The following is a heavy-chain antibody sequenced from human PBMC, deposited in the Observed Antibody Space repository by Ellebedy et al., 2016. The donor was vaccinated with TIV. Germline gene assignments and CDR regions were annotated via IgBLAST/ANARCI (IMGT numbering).Heavy chain of an antibody. J-gene: IGHJ5*02. V-gene: IGHV3-7*01. CDR2: INQDGSAK. D-gene: IGHD3-3*01. CDR3: VGFGVFNL. CDR1: GFTFSSYA. Sequence: GESLKISCAASGFTFSSYAMHWVRQAPGKGLEWVANINQDGSAKYYVDSVKGRFTISRENAKNALFLQMDGLRVDDSAVYYCVGFGVFNLWGQGAPVTVSS.